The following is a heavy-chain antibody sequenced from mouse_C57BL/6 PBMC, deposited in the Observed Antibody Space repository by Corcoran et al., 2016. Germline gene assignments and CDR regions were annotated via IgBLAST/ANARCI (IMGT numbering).Heavy chain of an antibody. V-gene: IGHV1-19*01. CDR2: INPYNGGT. J-gene: IGHJ4*01. CDR1: GYTFTDYY. Sequence: EVQLQQSGPVLVKPGASVKMSCKASGYTFTDYYMNWVKQSHGKSLEWIGVINPYNGGTSYNQKFKGKATLTVDKSSSTAYMELNSLTSEDSAVYYCARSPLGLYAMDYWGQGTSVTVSS. CDR3: ARSPLGLYAMDY. D-gene: IGHD3-3*01.